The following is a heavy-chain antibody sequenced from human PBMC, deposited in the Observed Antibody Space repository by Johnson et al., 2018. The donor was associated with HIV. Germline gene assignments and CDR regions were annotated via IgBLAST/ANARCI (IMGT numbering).Heavy chain of an antibody. CDR3: TTEFTMVQGLI. CDR2: ISGSGGST. D-gene: IGHD3-10*01. Sequence: VQLMESGGGVVQPGRSLRLSCAASGFTFSSYALHWVRQAPGNGLEWVSAISGSGGSTYYADSVKGRFTISRDNSKNQLYLQMNSLKTEDTAVYYCTTEFTMVQGLIWGQGTMVTVSS. CDR1: GFTFSSYA. J-gene: IGHJ3*02. V-gene: IGHV3-23*01.